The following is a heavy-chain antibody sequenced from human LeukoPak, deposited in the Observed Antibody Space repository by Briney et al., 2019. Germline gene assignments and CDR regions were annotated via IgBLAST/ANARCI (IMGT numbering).Heavy chain of an antibody. CDR3: ARDSKKGRCSGGSCPFDY. D-gene: IGHD2-15*01. CDR1: GFTFSSYG. J-gene: IGHJ4*02. V-gene: IGHV3-23*01. Sequence: GGSLRLSCAASGFTFSSYGMHWVRQAPGKGLEWVSAISGSGGSTYYADSVKGRFAISRDNAKNTLYLQMNSLRAEDTAVYYCARDSKKGRCSGGSCPFDYWGRGTLVRVSS. CDR2: ISGSGGST.